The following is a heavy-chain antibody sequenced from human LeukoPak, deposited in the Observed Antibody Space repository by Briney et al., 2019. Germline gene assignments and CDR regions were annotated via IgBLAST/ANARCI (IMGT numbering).Heavy chain of an antibody. CDR1: GYTFTSYD. J-gene: IGHJ5*02. D-gene: IGHD2-15*01. Sequence: ASVKVSCKASGYTFTSYDINWVRQATGQGLECMGWMNPNSGNTGYAQKFQGRVTMTRNTSISTAYMELSSLRSEDTAVYYCARGGRWPKENWFDPWGQGTLVTVSS. CDR2: MNPNSGNT. CDR3: ARGGRWPKENWFDP. V-gene: IGHV1-8*01.